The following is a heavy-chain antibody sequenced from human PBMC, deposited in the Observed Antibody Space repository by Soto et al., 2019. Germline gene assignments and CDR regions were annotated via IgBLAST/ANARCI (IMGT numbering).Heavy chain of an antibody. CDR2: ISSSSSTI. V-gene: IGHV3-48*02. CDR3: ARDLLDSDIVVVVAADAFDI. CDR1: GFTFSSYS. D-gene: IGHD2-15*01. J-gene: IGHJ3*02. Sequence: PGGSLRLSCAASGFTFSSYSMNWVRQAPGKGLEWVSYISSSSSTIYYADSVKGRFTISRDNAKNSLYLQMNSLRDEDTAVYYCARDLLDSDIVVVVAADAFDIWGQGTMVTVSS.